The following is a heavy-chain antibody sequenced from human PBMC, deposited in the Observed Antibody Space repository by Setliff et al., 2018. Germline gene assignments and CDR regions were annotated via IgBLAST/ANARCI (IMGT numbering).Heavy chain of an antibody. V-gene: IGHV5-51*01. CDR2: IHPSKSDT. D-gene: IGHD5-12*01. CDR1: GYSFTDYW. CDR3: ARNRVALYDAFDI. Sequence: PGESLKISCKGSGYSFTDYWIGWVRQMPGEGLEWMGIIHPSKSDTVYSPSFQGQVTISADRSITTAYLQWSSLKASDTAIYYCARNRVALYDAFDIWGQGTMVTVSS. J-gene: IGHJ3*02.